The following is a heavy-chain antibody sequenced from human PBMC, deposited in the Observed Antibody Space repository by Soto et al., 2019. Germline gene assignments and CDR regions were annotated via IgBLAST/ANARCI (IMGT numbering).Heavy chain of an antibody. J-gene: IGHJ4*02. Sequence: QVQLVESGGGLVEPRGSLRLSCAASGFTFSDYYMSWIRQAPGKGLEWLSYISSSGATIYYVDSVKGRFTISRDNAKKSLYLQMDSLRAEDTAVYYCARDGVLATGPIDDWGPGTLVTVSS. CDR2: ISSSGATI. D-gene: IGHD5-12*01. V-gene: IGHV3-11*01. CDR3: ARDGVLATGPIDD. CDR1: GFTFSDYY.